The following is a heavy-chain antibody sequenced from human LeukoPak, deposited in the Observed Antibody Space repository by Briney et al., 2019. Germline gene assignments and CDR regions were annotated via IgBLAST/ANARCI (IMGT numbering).Heavy chain of an antibody. CDR2: IYYSGST. CDR3: ARLGPFMNWFDP. J-gene: IGHJ5*02. Sequence: SETLSLTCTVSGGSISSGGYYWSWIRQHPGKGLEWIGYIYYSGSTYYNPSLKSRVTISVDTSKNQFSLKLSSVTAADTAVYYCARLGPFMNWFDPWGQGTLVTVSS. V-gene: IGHV4-31*03. CDR1: GGSISSGGYY.